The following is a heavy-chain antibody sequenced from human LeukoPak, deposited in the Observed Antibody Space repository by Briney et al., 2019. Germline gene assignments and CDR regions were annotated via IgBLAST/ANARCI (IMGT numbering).Heavy chain of an antibody. CDR2: INPNSGGT. J-gene: IGHJ3*02. V-gene: IGHV1-2*04. CDR3: ARVSKQLTDAFDI. CDR1: EYTFTAYY. Sequence: ASVKVSCTASEYTFTAYYIHWVRQAPGQGLEWMGWINPNSGGTDYAQKFQGCVTITRDTSISTAYMELSRLTSDDTAVYYCARVSKQLTDAFDIWGQGTMVTVSS. D-gene: IGHD6-13*01.